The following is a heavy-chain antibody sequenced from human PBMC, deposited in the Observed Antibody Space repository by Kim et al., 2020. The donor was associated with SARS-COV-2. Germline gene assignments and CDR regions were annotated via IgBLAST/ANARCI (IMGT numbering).Heavy chain of an antibody. V-gene: IGHV6-1*01. CDR3: ARDGPITMVRGVIPLYGMDV. J-gene: IGHJ6*02. D-gene: IGHD3-10*01. CDR1: GDSVSSNSAA. CDR2: TYYRSKWYN. Sequence: SQTLSLTCAISGDSVSSNSAAWNWIRQSPSRGLEWLGRTYYRSKWYNDYAVSVKSRITINPDTSKNQFSLQLNSVTPEDTAVYYCARDGPITMVRGVIPLYGMDVWGQGTTVTVSS.